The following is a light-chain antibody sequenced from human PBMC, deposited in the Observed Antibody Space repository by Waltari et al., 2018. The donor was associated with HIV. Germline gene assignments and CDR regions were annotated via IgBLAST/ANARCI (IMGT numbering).Light chain of an antibody. CDR2: DVS. CDR3: SSYSTNTNNSPWV. Sequence: QSALAQPASVSGSPGQSITISCTGTTSDVGTYNYVSWYQQHPGKGPKLVIFDVSHRPAGISDRFSGSRSGNTASLTISGLRAEDEADYFCSSYSTNTNNSPWVFGGGTKVTVL. V-gene: IGLV2-14*03. J-gene: IGLJ3*02. CDR1: TSDVGTYNY.